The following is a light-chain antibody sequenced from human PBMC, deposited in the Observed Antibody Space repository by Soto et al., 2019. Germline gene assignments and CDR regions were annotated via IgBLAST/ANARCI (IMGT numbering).Light chain of an antibody. Sequence: SYELTQPPSVSVSPGQTASITCSGDKLGDKYACWYQQKPGQSPVLVIYQDSKRPSGIPERISGSKSGNTATLTISGTQAKDEADYYCQAWDSSNVVFGGGTKLTVL. CDR2: QDS. V-gene: IGLV3-1*01. CDR3: QAWDSSNVV. CDR1: KLGDKY. J-gene: IGLJ2*01.